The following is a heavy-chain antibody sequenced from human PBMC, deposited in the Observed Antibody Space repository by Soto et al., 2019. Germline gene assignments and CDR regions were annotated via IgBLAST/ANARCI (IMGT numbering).Heavy chain of an antibody. D-gene: IGHD3-22*01. CDR2: ISYDGSNK. J-gene: IGHJ4*02. V-gene: IGHV3-30*18. CDR1: GFTFSSYG. CDR3: AKSLGYYDSSGYYFSTYFDY. Sequence: GGSLRLSCAASGFTFSSYGMHWVRQAPGKGLEWVAVISYDGSNKYYADSVKGRFTISRDNSKNTLYLQMNSLRAEDKAVYYCAKSLGYYDSSGYYFSTYFDYWGQGTLVTVSS.